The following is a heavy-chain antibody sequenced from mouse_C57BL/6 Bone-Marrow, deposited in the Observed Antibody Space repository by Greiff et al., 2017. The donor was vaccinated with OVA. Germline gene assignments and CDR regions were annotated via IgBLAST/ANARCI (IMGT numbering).Heavy chain of an antibody. J-gene: IGHJ4*01. V-gene: IGHV1-52*01. CDR3: AAGGDYYGSSRYYAMDY. CDR2: IDPSDSET. D-gene: IGHD1-1*01. CDR1: GYTFTSYW. Sequence: VQLQQPGAELVRPGSSVKLSCKASGYTFTSYWMHWVKQRPIQGLEWIGNIDPSDSETHYNQKFKDKATLTVDKSSSTAYMQLSSLTSEDSAVYYWAAGGDYYGSSRYYAMDYWGQGTSVTGSS.